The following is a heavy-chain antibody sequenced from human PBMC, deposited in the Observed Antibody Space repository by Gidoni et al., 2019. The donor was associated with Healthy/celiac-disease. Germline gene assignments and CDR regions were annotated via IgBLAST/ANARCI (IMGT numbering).Heavy chain of an antibody. D-gene: IGHD3-22*01. Sequence: EVQLLESGGGFVPPGRSLRLSCAASGFTFDDYAMHWVRQAPGKGLEWVSGISWNSGSIGYADSVKCRFTISRDNAKNAMYLQMSSLRAEDTALYYCAKEFSTYYYDSSGHHPHFDYGGQGTLVTVSS. CDR2: ISWNSGSI. J-gene: IGHJ4*02. CDR3: AKEFSTYYYDSSGHHPHFDY. CDR1: GFTFDDYA. V-gene: IGHV3-9*01.